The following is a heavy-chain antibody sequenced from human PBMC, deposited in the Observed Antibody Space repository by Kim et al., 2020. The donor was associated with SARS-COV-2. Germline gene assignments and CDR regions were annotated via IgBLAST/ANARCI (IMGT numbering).Heavy chain of an antibody. V-gene: IGHV3-7*05. CDR2: IKQDGSEK. Sequence: GGEGRLSCAASGFTFSSYWMNWVRQAPGIGLEWVANIKQDGSEKYYVDSVKGRFTISRDNAKNSLYLQMNSLRAEDTAVYYCARDSGPSTIWGQGTMVTV. J-gene: IGHJ3*02. CDR3: ARDSGPSTI. D-gene: IGHD2-2*01. CDR1: GFTFSSYW.